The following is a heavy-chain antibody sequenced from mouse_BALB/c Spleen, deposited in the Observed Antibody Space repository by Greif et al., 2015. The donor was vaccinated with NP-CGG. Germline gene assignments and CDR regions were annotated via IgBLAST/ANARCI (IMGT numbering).Heavy chain of an antibody. Sequence: VQLQQSGPELVKPGASVKISCKASGYTFTDYNMHWVKQSHGKSLEWIGYIYPYNGGTGYNQKFKSKATLTVDNSSSTAYMELRSPTSEDSAVYYCARWGTGTRAMDYWGQGTSVTVSS. CDR3: ARWGTGTRAMDY. D-gene: IGHD4-1*01. CDR1: GYTFTDYN. CDR2: IYPYNGGT. V-gene: IGHV1S29*02. J-gene: IGHJ4*01.